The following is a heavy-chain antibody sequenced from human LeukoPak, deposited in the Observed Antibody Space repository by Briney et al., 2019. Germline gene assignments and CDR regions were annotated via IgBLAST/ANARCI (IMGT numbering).Heavy chain of an antibody. CDR3: ARRDSSSWPNWFDP. CDR1: GGSISSSSYY. D-gene: IGHD6-13*01. J-gene: IGHJ5*02. Sequence: SETLSLTCTVSGGSISSSSYYWGWIRQPPGKGLEWIGSIYYSGSTYYNPSLKSRVTISVDTSKNQFSLKLSSVTAADTAVYYCARRDSSSWPNWFDPWGQGTLVTVSS. V-gene: IGHV4-39*01. CDR2: IYYSGST.